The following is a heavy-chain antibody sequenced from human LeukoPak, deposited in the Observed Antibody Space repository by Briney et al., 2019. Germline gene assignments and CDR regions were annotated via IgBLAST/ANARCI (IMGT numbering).Heavy chain of an antibody. D-gene: IGHD6-19*01. Sequence: GGSLRLSCAASGFTFSSYAMSWLRQPPGKGLEWVSTINANSGTTSYAASVRGRFTISRDNSKNTLYLQLNTLGADDTATYYCAKPISGGLAVTADWFHPWGQGTLVVVSS. CDR2: INANSGTT. CDR1: GFTFSSYA. CDR3: AKPISGGLAVTADWFHP. J-gene: IGHJ5*01. V-gene: IGHV3-23*01.